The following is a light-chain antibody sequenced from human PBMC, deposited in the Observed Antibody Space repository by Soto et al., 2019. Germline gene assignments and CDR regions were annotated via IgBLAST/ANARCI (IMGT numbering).Light chain of an antibody. J-gene: IGKJ2*01. Sequence: DIQMTQSPSSLYASVGDRVTITCRASQSISSYLNWYQQKPGKARKLLIYAAASLQSGVPSRFSGRGSGTEFTLTISSLQPEDFATYYCQQSYSTPPYTFGQGTKLEIK. CDR2: AAA. CDR3: QQSYSTPPYT. CDR1: QSISSY. V-gene: IGKV1-39*01.